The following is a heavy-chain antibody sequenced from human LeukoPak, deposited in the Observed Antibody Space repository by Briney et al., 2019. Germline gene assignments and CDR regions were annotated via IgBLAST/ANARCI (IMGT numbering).Heavy chain of an antibody. Sequence: GGSLRLSCTVSGFTVSSKSMSWVRQAPGKGLEWVSFIYSDNTHYSDSVKGRFTIPRDNSKNTLYLQMNSLRAEDTAVYYCARRAGAYSHPYDYWGQGTLVTVSS. J-gene: IGHJ4*02. D-gene: IGHD4/OR15-4a*01. V-gene: IGHV3-53*01. CDR1: GFTVSSKS. CDR3: ARRAGAYSHPYDY. CDR2: IYSDNT.